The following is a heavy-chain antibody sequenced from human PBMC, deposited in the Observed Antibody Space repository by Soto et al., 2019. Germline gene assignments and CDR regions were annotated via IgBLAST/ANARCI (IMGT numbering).Heavy chain of an antibody. D-gene: IGHD5-12*01. CDR3: AHNSGVDLHTVWFY. J-gene: IGHJ4*02. Sequence: EVQLLESGGGLVQPGGSLRLSCAASGFTFSNYAMSWVRQAPGKGLEWVSGISGGGGSSYYADSVKGRFTISRDKTKNTLYHQMNRMRAEDTAVYYGAHNSGVDLHTVWFYWGQGTLVIVSS. V-gene: IGHV3-23*01. CDR1: GFTFSNYA. CDR2: ISGGGGSS.